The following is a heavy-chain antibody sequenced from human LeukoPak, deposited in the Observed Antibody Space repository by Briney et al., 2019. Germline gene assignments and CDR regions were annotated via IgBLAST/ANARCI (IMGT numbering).Heavy chain of an antibody. CDR1: GYTFTAYD. CDR3: ARVSETPAYYYTSGYYYLGY. D-gene: IGHD3-22*01. CDR2: MNPNSGNT. V-gene: IGHV1-8*02. Sequence: ASVTVSCKASGYTFTAYDINWVRQAAGQGLEWMGWMNPNSGNTGYAQKFQGRVTMTRDTSTSTAYMELSSLTSEDTGVYFCARVSETPAYYYTSGYYYLGYWGQGTLVTVPS. J-gene: IGHJ4*02.